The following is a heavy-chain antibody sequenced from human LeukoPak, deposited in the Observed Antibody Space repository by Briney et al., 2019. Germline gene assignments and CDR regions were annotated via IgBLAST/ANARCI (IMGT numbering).Heavy chain of an antibody. CDR1: GFTFSSYA. CDR2: ISGSGGST. D-gene: IGHD2-15*01. J-gene: IGHJ3*02. V-gene: IGHV3-23*01. CDR3: AGSVTVVAAKYDAFDI. Sequence: PGGSLRLSCAASGFTFSSYAMSWVRQAPGKGLEWVSAISGSGGSTYYADSVKGRFTISRDNSKNTLYLQMNSLRADDTAVYYCAGSVTVVAAKYDAFDIWGQGTMVTVSS.